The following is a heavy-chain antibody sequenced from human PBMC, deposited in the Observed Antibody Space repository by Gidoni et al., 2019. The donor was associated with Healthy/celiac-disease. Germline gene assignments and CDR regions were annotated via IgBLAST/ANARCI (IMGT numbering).Heavy chain of an antibody. CDR1: GASVSSNRAA. D-gene: IGHD1-26*01. Sequence: QVQLQQSGPVLLQPSQTLSLTCAVSGASVSSNRAAWNWIRQSPSRGLEWLGRTYYRSKWYNDYAVSVKSRITINQDTSKNQFSLQLNSVTPEDTAVYYCARSSNGWELLPYYFDYWGQGTLVTVSS. CDR2: TYYRSKWYN. J-gene: IGHJ4*02. V-gene: IGHV6-1*01. CDR3: ARSSNGWELLPYYFDY.